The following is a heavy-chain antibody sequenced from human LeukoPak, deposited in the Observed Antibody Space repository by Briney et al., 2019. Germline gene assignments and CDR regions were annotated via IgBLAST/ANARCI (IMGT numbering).Heavy chain of an antibody. D-gene: IGHD3-22*01. Sequence: PSETLSLTCAVYGGSCSGYYWSWIRQPPGKGLEWIGEINHSGSTNYNPSLKSRVTISVDTSKNQFSLKLSSVTAADTAVYYCARYSGLSSGYLGYWGQGTLVTVSS. J-gene: IGHJ4*02. V-gene: IGHV4-34*01. CDR2: INHSGST. CDR3: ARYSGLSSGYLGY. CDR1: GGSCSGYY.